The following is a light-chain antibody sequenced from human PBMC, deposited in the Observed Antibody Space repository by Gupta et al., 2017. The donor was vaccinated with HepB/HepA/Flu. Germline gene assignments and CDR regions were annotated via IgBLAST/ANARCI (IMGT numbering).Light chain of an antibody. CDR1: QGIRSW. CDR3: QQANSFPSLP. V-gene: IGKV1D-12*01. CDR2: AAS. J-gene: IGKJ1*01. Sequence: DIKMTQSPSSVSASVGDRVTITCRARQGIRSWLAWYQQKPGKAPKLLISAASSLQSGVQSRFSGSGYGKYVTITSSSRQQEEFAAYYSQQANSFPSLPFGQGTQVEIK.